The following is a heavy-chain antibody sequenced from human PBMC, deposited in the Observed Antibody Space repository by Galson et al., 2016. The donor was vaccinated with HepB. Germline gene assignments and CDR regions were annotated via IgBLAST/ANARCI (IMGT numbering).Heavy chain of an antibody. CDR1: GFNFGGFA. V-gene: IGHV3-9*01. D-gene: IGHD3-10*01. CDR3: TKGLPYGTTWVGAFDY. CDR2: ITWNTNNI. Sequence: SLRLSCAASGFNFGGFAMHWVRQVPGKGLEWVSAITWNTNNIQYADSVRGRFTISRDNAKNSLYLQMNSLRPDDTAFYYCTKGLPYGTTWVGAFDYWGQGGLVTVSS. J-gene: IGHJ4*02.